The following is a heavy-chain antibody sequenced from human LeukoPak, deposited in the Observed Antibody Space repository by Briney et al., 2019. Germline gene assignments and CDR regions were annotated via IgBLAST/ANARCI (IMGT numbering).Heavy chain of an antibody. Sequence: SETLSLTCAVYGGSFSGYYWSWIRQPPGKGLEWIGEINHSGSTNYNPSLKSRVTISVDTSKNQFSLKLSSVTAADTAVYYCASLGIAAAGNNWFDPWGQGTLVTVSS. J-gene: IGHJ5*02. CDR1: GGSFSGYY. CDR2: INHSGST. V-gene: IGHV4-34*01. D-gene: IGHD6-13*01. CDR3: ASLGIAAAGNNWFDP.